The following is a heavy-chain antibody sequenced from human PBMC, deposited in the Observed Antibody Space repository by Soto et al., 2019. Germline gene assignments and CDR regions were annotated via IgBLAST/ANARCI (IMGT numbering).Heavy chain of an antibody. CDR1: GFSLTTSGVG. Sequence: QITLNESGPTPVKPRQTLTLTCTFSGFSLTTSGVGVGWIRQSPGKAPEWLALIYWDDDKRYSPSLKSRLTITKDTSKNQVVLTMADLDPADIATYYCAHRVLRTVFGLVTTTAIYFDFWGHGTPVAVSS. CDR2: IYWDDDK. V-gene: IGHV2-5*02. D-gene: IGHD3-3*01. CDR3: AHRVLRTVFGLVTTTAIYFDF. J-gene: IGHJ4*01.